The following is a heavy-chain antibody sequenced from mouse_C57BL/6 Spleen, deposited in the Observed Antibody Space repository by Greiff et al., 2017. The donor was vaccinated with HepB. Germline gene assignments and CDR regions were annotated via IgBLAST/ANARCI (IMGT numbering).Heavy chain of an antibody. CDR1: GYSFSSSW. CDR3: EREEYYYGSNHC. Sequence: VQLQQSGPELVKPGASVKISCKASGYSFSSSWMNWVKQRPGKGLEWIGRIYPGDGDTNYNGKFKGKATLTADKSSSTAYMQLSSLTSEDAAVYFCEREEYYYGSNHCWGQGTTLTVST. D-gene: IGHD1-1*01. CDR2: IYPGDGDT. J-gene: IGHJ2*01. V-gene: IGHV1-82*01.